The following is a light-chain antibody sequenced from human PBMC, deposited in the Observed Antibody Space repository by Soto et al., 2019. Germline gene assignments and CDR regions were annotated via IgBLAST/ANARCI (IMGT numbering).Light chain of an antibody. CDR1: QSFGSD. V-gene: IGKV3D-15*01. CDR2: DIF. J-gene: IGKJ4*01. Sequence: EIVMTKSPATLSVSPGERATLSCRATQSFGSDLACYQQKPGQAPRLVIYDIFTRATGVPTRISGSGSGTEFTVTVSSLQSENFAFCYCKQYNSWPLTCGGGTKVDIK. CDR3: KQYNSWPLT.